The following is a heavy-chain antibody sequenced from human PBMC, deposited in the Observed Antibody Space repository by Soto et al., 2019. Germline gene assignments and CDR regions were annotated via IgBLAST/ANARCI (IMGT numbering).Heavy chain of an antibody. CDR2: VSTYNGNT. Sequence: QVQLVQSGAEVKKPGASVKVSCKASGYIFTSYGISWVRQAPGQGLEWVGRVSTYNGNTKYAQKLQGRVTMTTDTPASIAYMELRSLRSDDTAVYYCARDNGQGLVSDWGQGTLVTVSS. CDR3: ARDNGQGLVSD. J-gene: IGHJ1*01. V-gene: IGHV1-18*01. CDR1: GYIFTSYG. D-gene: IGHD6-19*01.